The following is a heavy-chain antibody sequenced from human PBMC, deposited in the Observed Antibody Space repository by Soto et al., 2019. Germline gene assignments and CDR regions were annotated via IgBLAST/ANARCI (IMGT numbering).Heavy chain of an antibody. CDR1: GYTFTSYD. J-gene: IGHJ5*02. CDR3: ARWYKWNCVFWFQP. CDR2: MNPNSGNT. Sequence: ASVKVSCKASGYTFTSYDINWVRQATGQGLEWMGWMNPNSGNTGYAQKFQGRVTMTRNTSISTAYMELSSLRSEDPAVYYCARWYKWNCVFWFQPWGQATLLTISA. V-gene: IGHV1-8*01. D-gene: IGHD1-7*01.